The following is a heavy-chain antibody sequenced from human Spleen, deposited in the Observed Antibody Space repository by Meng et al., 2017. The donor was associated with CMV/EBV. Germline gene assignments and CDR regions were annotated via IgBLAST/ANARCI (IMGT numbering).Heavy chain of an antibody. V-gene: IGHV3-7*01. CDR3: ARSYPNFFYGLDV. D-gene: IGHD4-23*01. J-gene: IGHJ6*02. CDR2: IKQHGNNK. Sequence: GESLKISCAASGFTFSNYWMTWVRQGPGKGLEWVANIKQHGNNKYYVDSVRGRFTISRDNAENSLYLQMNSLRAEDTAVYYCARSYPNFFYGLDVWGQGTTVTVSS. CDR1: GFTFSNYW.